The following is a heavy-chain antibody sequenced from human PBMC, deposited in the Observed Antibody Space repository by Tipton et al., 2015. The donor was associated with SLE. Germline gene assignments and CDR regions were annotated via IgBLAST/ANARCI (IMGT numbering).Heavy chain of an antibody. CDR3: ALDYYYNYYMDV. J-gene: IGHJ6*02. V-gene: IGHV4-59*08. CDR2: IYYTGST. CDR1: GGSISPYY. Sequence: LRLSCSVSGGSISPYYWSWIRQPPGKGLEWIGYIYYTGSTNYNPSLKSRVTISVDTSKNQFSLKLSSVTAADTAVYYCALDYYYNYYMDVWGQGTTVTVSS.